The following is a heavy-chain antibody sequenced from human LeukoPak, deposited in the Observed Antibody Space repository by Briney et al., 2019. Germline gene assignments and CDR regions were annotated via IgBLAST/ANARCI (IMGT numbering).Heavy chain of an antibody. CDR1: GYSISSGYY. J-gene: IGHJ4*02. CDR2: IYHSGST. CDR3: ARDGLDYDSSGYYFDY. Sequence: PSETLSLTCTVSGYSISSGYYWGWIRQPPGKGLEWIGSIYHSGSTYYNPSLKSRVAISVDTSKNQFSLKLSSVTAADTAVYYCARDGLDYDSSGYYFDYWGQGTLATVSS. V-gene: IGHV4-38-2*02. D-gene: IGHD3-22*01.